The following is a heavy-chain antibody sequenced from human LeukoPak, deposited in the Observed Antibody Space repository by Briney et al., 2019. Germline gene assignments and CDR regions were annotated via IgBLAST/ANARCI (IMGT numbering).Heavy chain of an antibody. CDR2: ISSSGST. CDR1: GVSISSYY. V-gene: IGHV4-4*07. Sequence: PSETLSLTCTVSGVSISSYYWSWVRQPAGKGLEWIGRISSSGSTDYNPSLKSRVTMSVDTSKNQFSLKLSSVTAADTAVYYCAMVATGTTADYWGQGTLLTVSS. J-gene: IGHJ4*02. CDR3: AMVATGTTADY. D-gene: IGHD1-1*01.